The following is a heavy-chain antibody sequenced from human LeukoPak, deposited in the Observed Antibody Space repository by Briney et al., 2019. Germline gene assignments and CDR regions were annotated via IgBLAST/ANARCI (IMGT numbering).Heavy chain of an antibody. CDR1: GFTVSSNY. CDR2: ISGSGGST. V-gene: IGHV3-23*01. CDR3: AASLTVVRGVISWFDP. J-gene: IGHJ5*02. Sequence: GGSLRLSCAASGFTVSSNYMSWVRQAPGKGLEWVSGISGSGGSTYYADSVKGRFTISRDNSKNTLYLQMNSLRAEDTAVYYCAASLTVVRGVISWFDPWGQGTLVTVSS. D-gene: IGHD3-10*01.